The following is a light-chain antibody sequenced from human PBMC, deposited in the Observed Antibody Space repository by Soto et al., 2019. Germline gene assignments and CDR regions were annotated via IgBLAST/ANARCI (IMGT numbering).Light chain of an antibody. Sequence: DIQMTQSPSTLSASVGDRLTITCRASQIISAWLAWYQQKPGKAPKLLIYKASSLQSGVPSRFSGSGSGTEFTLTISSLQPDDFATYYCQQYNSYPLTFGHGTKVDIK. CDR2: KAS. CDR3: QQYNSYPLT. J-gene: IGKJ3*01. V-gene: IGKV1-5*03. CDR1: QIISAW.